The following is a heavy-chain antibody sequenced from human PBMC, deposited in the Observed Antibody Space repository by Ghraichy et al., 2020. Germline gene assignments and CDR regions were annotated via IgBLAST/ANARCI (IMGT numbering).Heavy chain of an antibody. CDR1: GFTFSSYS. Sequence: GESLNISCAASGFTFSSYSMNWVRQAPGKGLEWVSYISSSSSTIYYADSVKGRFTISRDNAKNSLYLQMNSLRDEDTAVYYCARDQHELLWDHYYYYYGMDVWGQGTTVTVSS. J-gene: IGHJ6*02. V-gene: IGHV3-48*02. D-gene: IGHD2-2*01. CDR3: ARDQHELLWDHYYYYYGMDV. CDR2: ISSSSSTI.